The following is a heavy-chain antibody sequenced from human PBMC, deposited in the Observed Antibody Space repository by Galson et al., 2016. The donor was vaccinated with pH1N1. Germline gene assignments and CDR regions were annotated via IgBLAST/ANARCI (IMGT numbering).Heavy chain of an antibody. CDR3: AKPIYGSGGFDP. CDR2: ILYDGTNE. D-gene: IGHD3-10*01. V-gene: IGHV3-30*04. J-gene: IGHJ5*02. Sequence: SLRLSCAASGFTFTSYAMHWVRQAPGKGLEWVAVILYDGTNEYYADSVKGRFTISRDKTQSTVYLQMNSLRAEDTAVYYCAKPIYGSGGFDPWGQGTLVTVSS. CDR1: GFTFTSYA.